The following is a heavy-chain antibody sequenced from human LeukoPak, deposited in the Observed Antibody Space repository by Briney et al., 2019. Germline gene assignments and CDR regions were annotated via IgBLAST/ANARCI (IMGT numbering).Heavy chain of an antibody. CDR1: GFTFSSYS. V-gene: IGHV3-74*01. J-gene: IGHJ3*01. CDR3: ARGAPTHGFDF. Sequence: GVSLRLSCAASGFTFSSYSMNWVRQAPGKGLVWVSRIDNDGSDTIYADSVKGRFTISRDNAKNTLYLEMTSLRAEDTAVYFCARGAPTHGFDFWGQRTMVTAYS. CDR2: IDNDGSDT.